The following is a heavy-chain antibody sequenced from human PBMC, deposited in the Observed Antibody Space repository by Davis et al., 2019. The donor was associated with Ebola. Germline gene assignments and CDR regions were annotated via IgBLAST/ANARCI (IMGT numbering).Heavy chain of an antibody. V-gene: IGHV1-69*04. D-gene: IGHD6-13*01. Sequence: AASVKVSCKASGYTYNSSGISWVRQAPGQGLEWRGRIIPILCIANYAQKFQGRVTITADKSTSTAYMELSSLRSEDTAVYYCASSKSYSSSWYGVSHLGYYYGMDVWGQGTTVTVSS. CDR2: IIPILCIA. CDR1: GYTYNSSG. CDR3: ASSKSYSSSWYGVSHLGYYYGMDV. J-gene: IGHJ6*02.